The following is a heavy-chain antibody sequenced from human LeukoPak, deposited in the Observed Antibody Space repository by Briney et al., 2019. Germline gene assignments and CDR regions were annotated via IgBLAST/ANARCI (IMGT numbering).Heavy chain of an antibody. CDR2: FSWNSGSI. V-gene: IGHV3-9*01. CDR3: AKDRGGSYNY. J-gene: IGHJ4*02. CDR1: AFTFDDYA. Sequence: GRSLRLSCAASAFTFDDYAMHWVRHAPGKGLEWVSCFSWNSGSIGYADSVKGRFTISRDNAKNSLYLQMNSLRAEDTALYYCAKDRGGSYNYWGQGTLVTVS. D-gene: IGHD1-26*01.